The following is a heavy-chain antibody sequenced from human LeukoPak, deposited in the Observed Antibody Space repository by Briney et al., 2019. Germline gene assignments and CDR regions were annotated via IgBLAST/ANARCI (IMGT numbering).Heavy chain of an antibody. Sequence: ASVKVSCTASGYTFTSYGISWVRQAPGQGLEWMGWISAYNGNTNYAQKLQGRVTMTTDTSTSTAYMELRSLRSDDTAVYYCARDPGYYDSSGYYEYYFDYWGQGTLVTVSS. J-gene: IGHJ4*02. V-gene: IGHV1-18*01. CDR1: GYTFTSYG. CDR2: ISAYNGNT. D-gene: IGHD3-22*01. CDR3: ARDPGYYDSSGYYEYYFDY.